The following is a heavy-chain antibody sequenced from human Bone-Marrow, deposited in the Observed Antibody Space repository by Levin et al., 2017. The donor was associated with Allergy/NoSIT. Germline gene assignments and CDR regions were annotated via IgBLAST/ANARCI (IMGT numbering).Heavy chain of an antibody. Sequence: GGSLRLSCKGSGYSFASYWIGWVRQMPGVGLEWMGIIYPGDSDTRYSPSFQGQVTISADKSISTAYLQWSSLKASDTAMYYCARLPCSSTSCYTWYFQHWGQGTLVTVSS. D-gene: IGHD2-2*02. V-gene: IGHV5-51*01. CDR3: ARLPCSSTSCYTWYFQH. J-gene: IGHJ1*01. CDR2: IYPGDSDT. CDR1: GYSFASYW.